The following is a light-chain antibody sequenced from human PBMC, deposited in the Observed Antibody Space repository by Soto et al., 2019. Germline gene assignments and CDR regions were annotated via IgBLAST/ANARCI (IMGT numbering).Light chain of an antibody. CDR3: CSSAGSPL. J-gene: IGLJ2*01. V-gene: IGLV2-23*01. CDR1: SSDVGSYNL. Sequence: QSALTQPASVSGSPGQSITISCTGTSSDVGSYNLVSWYQQHPGKAPKLMIYEGSKRPSGVSNRFSGSKSGNTASLTISGLQAEYEADYYCCSSAGSPLFGGGTKLTVL. CDR2: EGS.